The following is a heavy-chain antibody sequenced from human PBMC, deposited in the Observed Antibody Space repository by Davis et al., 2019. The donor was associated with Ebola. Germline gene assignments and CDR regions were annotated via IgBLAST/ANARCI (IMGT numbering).Heavy chain of an antibody. D-gene: IGHD2/OR15-2a*01. Sequence: SVKVSCKASGGTFTSYAISWVRQAPGQGLEWMGGIIPIFGTANYAQKFQGRVTITADGSTSTAHLELSSLRAEDTAVYYCAKDVRNMDWYFDLWGRGTLVTVSS. V-gene: IGHV1-69*13. CDR3: AKDVRNMDWYFDL. CDR1: GGTFTSYA. CDR2: IIPIFGTA. J-gene: IGHJ2*01.